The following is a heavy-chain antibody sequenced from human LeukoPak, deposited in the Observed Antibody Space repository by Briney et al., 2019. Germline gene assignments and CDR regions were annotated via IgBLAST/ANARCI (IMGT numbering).Heavy chain of an antibody. Sequence: GGSLRLSCAASGFTFSDYYMSWIRQAPGKGLEWVSYISSSGSTIYYADSVKGRFTISRDNAKNSLYLQMNSLRAEDTAVYYCARAPDYYDSPGAFDIWGQGTMVTVSS. D-gene: IGHD3-22*01. CDR3: ARAPDYYDSPGAFDI. CDR1: GFTFSDYY. V-gene: IGHV3-11*04. CDR2: ISSSGSTI. J-gene: IGHJ3*02.